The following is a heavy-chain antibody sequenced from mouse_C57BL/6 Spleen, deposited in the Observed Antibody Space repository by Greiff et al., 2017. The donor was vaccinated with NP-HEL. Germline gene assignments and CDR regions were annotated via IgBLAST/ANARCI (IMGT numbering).Heavy chain of an antibody. J-gene: IGHJ4*01. Sequence: QVQLQQPGAELVRPGTSVKLSCKASGYTFTSYWMHWVKQRPGQGLEWIGVIDPSDSYTNYNQKFKGKATLTVDTSSSTAYMQLSSLTSEDSAVYYCARRQDYGSSYRGYYAMDYWGQGTSVTVSS. CDR1: GYTFTSYW. D-gene: IGHD1-1*01. CDR2: IDPSDSYT. V-gene: IGHV1-59*01. CDR3: ARRQDYGSSYRGYYAMDY.